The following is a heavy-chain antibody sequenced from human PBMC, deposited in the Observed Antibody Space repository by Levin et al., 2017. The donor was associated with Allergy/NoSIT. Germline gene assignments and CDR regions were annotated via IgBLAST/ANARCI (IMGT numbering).Heavy chain of an antibody. J-gene: IGHJ5*02. Sequence: PSETLSLTCTVSGGSISSSSYYWGWIRQPPGKGLEWIGSIYYSGSTYYNPSLKSRVTISVDTSKNQFSLKLSSVTAADTAVYYCATESYSSSFSPWGQGTLVTVSS. CDR2: IYYSGST. V-gene: IGHV4-39*01. CDR1: GGSISSSSYY. CDR3: ATESYSSSFSP. D-gene: IGHD6-13*01.